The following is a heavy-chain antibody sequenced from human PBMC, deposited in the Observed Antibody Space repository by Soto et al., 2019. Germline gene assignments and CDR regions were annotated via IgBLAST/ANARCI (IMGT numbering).Heavy chain of an antibody. J-gene: IGHJ2*01. D-gene: IGHD4-17*01. CDR1: GGSVTIGDYY. CDR3: AMVTTAERRFDL. Sequence: QVQLQESGPGLVKPSETLSLTCTSSGGSVTIGDYYWSWIRQPPGKGLEWIGYIYSSGHTSYNPSLRSGVTISRDTSKRQFSLKLSSATAAQTVVYYCAMVTTAERRFDLWGHGTLVNVSS. V-gene: IGHV4-30-4*01. CDR2: IYSSGHT.